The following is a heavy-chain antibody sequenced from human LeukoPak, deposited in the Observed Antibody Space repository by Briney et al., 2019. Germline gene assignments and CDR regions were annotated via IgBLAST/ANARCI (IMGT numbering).Heavy chain of an antibody. CDR2: IYYSVST. Sequence: PSETLSLTCTVSGDSISSGGYWSWIRQHPGKGLEWIGYIYYSVSTYYTPALQSRVTISVDTSKNQFSLKLNSVSAADTAVYYCARDGPSRSLYLWGQGTLVTVSS. D-gene: IGHD2-2*02. J-gene: IGHJ4*02. CDR3: ARDGPSRSLYL. V-gene: IGHV4-31*03. CDR1: GDSISSGGY.